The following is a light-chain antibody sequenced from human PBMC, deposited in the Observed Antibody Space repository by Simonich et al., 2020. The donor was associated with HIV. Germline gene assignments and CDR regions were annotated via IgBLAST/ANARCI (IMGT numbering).Light chain of an antibody. CDR1: QSLLHSDGKTY. Sequence: IMVTQSPLSLPVPPGEPASISCRSSQSLLHSDGKTYLHWYLQKAGQSPQLLIYEVSSRFSGVPDRFSGSGSGTDFTLQISRVEAEDVGVYYCMQGLYIPLTFGGGTKVEIK. CDR2: EVS. CDR3: MQGLYIPLT. V-gene: IGKV2-29*02. J-gene: IGKJ4*01.